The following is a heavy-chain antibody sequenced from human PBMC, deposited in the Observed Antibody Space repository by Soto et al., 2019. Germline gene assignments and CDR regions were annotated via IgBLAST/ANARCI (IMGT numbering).Heavy chain of an antibody. D-gene: IGHD6-19*01. J-gene: IGHJ4*02. CDR3: AKFTGYSSGWFDY. CDR2: ISGSGGST. Sequence: QPGGSLRLSCAASGFTFSSYAMSWVRQAPGKGLECVSAISGSGGSTYYADSVKGRFTISRDNSKNTVYLQMNSLRAEDTAVYYCAKFTGYSSGWFDYWGQGTLVTVSS. CDR1: GFTFSSYA. V-gene: IGHV3-23*01.